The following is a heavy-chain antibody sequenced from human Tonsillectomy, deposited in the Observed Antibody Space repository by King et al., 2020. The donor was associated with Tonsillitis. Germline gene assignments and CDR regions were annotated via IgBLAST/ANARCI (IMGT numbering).Heavy chain of an antibody. J-gene: IGHJ4*02. CDR3: ASPYPVLKY. Sequence: QLQEAGPGLEKPSETLSLTCTVSGGSISSYYWSWIRQPPGKRLEWIGYIYYSGGTNYNPSLKSRVTISVDTSKNQFSLKLSSVTAADTAVYYCASPYPVLKYWGQGTLVTVSS. V-gene: IGHV4-59*01. D-gene: IGHD3-9*01. CDR2: IYYSGGT. CDR1: GGSISSYY.